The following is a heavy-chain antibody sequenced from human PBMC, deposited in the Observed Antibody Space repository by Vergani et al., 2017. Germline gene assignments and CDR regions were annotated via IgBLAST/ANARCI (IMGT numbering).Heavy chain of an antibody. CDR2: IYYSGST. J-gene: IGHJ6*02. V-gene: IGHV4-59*01. CDR3: ARGGGECSSTSCYSGNYYYGMDV. CDR1: GGSISSYY. D-gene: IGHD2-2*02. Sequence: QVQLQESGPGLVKPSETLSLTCTVSGGSISSYYWSWIRQPPGKGLEWIGYIYYSGSTNYNPSLKSRVTISVDTSKNQFSLKLSSVTAADTAVYYCARGGGECSSTSCYSGNYYYGMDVWGQGTTVTVSS.